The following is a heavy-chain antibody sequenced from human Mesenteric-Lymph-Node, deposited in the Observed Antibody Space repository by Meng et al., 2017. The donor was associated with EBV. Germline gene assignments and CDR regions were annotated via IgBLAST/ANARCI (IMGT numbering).Heavy chain of an antibody. CDR3: ARENPARGNWFDP. D-gene: IGHD3-10*01. J-gene: IGHJ5*02. V-gene: IGHV4-61*01. Sequence: QLQGPGPGLVKPSETLSLTCTVSGGSVSSTSYYWSWIRQPPGKRLEWIGYVYYSGSTNYNPSLKSRVTISVDTSKNQFSLNLYSVTAADTAVYYCARENPARGNWFDPWGQGALVTVSS. CDR1: GGSVSSTSYY. CDR2: VYYSGST.